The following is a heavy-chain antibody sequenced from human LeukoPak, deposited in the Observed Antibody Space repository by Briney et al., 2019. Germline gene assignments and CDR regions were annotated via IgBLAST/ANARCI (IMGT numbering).Heavy chain of an antibody. Sequence: PSETLSLTCAVSGGSIRSGGYSWSWIRQPPGKGLEWIGYIYHSGSTYYNPSLKSRVTISVDRSKNQFSLKLSSVTAADTAVYYCARGYGDVRFDYWGQGTLVTVSS. D-gene: IGHD4-17*01. V-gene: IGHV4-30-2*01. CDR3: ARGYGDVRFDY. J-gene: IGHJ4*02. CDR2: IYHSGST. CDR1: GGSIRSGGYS.